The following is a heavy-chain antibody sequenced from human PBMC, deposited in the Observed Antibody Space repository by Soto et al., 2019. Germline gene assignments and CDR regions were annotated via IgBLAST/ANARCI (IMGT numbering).Heavy chain of an antibody. CDR1: GGSISSYY. Sequence: SETLSLTCTVSGGSISSYYWSWIRQPPGKGLEWIGYIYYSGSTNYNPSLKSRVSISIDTSKNQFSLKLSSVTAADTAVYYCARAYGYYFDYWGQGTLVTVSS. D-gene: IGHD4-17*01. V-gene: IGHV4-59*01. CDR3: ARAYGYYFDY. J-gene: IGHJ4*02. CDR2: IYYSGST.